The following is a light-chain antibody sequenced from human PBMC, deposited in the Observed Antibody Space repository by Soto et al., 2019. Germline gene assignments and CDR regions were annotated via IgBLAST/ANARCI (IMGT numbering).Light chain of an antibody. CDR3: QQYNRYWT. CDR2: DAS. CDR1: QSISSW. V-gene: IGKV1-5*01. Sequence: DIQMTQSPSTLSASVGDRVTITCRASQSISSWLAWYQQKPGKAPKLLIYDASSLQSGVPSRFSGSGSGTQFTLTISSLQPDDSATYYCQQYNRYWTFGQGTKVEIK. J-gene: IGKJ1*01.